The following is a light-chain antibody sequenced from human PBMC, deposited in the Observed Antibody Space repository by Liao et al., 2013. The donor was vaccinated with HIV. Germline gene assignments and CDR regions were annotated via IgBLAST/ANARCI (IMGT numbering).Light chain of an antibody. J-gene: IGLJ1*01. CDR3: QAWDSSSYV. V-gene: IGLV3-1*01. CDR1: NLGDKF. CDR2: QDN. Sequence: SYELTQPPSLSVSPGQTASITCSGDNLGDKFVCWYQQKPGQSPVLVMYQDNRRPSGIPERFSGSNSGNTATLTITGTQAMDEADYYCQAWDSSSYVFGTGTKVTVL.